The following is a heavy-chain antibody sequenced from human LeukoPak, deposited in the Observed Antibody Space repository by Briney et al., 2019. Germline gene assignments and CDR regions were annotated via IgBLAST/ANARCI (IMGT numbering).Heavy chain of an antibody. D-gene: IGHD4-17*01. V-gene: IGHV3-21*04. J-gene: IGHJ4*02. CDR3: ARAQTYGDSRLLLDY. CDR2: ISSSDNYI. CDR1: GFSFSDYD. Sequence: GGSLRLSCVASGFSFSDYDMNWVRQAPGKRLEWVSSISSSDNYIYYADSLKGQFTISRDNAKNSQYLQMNSLSVEDTALYYCARAQTYGDSRLLLDYWGQGTLVTVSS.